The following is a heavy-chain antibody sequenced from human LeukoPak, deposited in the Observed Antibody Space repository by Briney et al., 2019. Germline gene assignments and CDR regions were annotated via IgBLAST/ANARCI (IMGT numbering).Heavy chain of an antibody. CDR2: IYPEDSDT. CDR1: GYSFTNYW. V-gene: IGHV5-51*01. D-gene: IGHD6-13*01. J-gene: IGHJ4*02. Sequence: GESLKISCKSSGYSFTNYWIGWVRQMPGKGLEWMGIIYPEDSDTRYSPSFQGQVTISVDKSISTAYLQWSSLKASDTAMYYCAKPGAYSSSWYGFVDYWGQGTLVTVSS. CDR3: AKPGAYSSSWYGFVDY.